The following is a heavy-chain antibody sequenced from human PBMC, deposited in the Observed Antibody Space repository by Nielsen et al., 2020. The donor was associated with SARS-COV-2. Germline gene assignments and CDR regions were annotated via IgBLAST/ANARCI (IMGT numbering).Heavy chain of an antibody. CDR2: ISYDGSDK. Sequence: GESLKISCVASGFSFSSYAMHWVRQAPGKGLEWVAVISYDGSDKFYSDSVQGRFAISRDNSRNRLYLQMNSLRIEDTAVFYCAKDLGHVYDNNGYLDYWGQGTLVTVST. CDR1: GFSFSSYA. J-gene: IGHJ4*02. V-gene: IGHV3-30*18. D-gene: IGHD3-22*01. CDR3: AKDLGHVYDNNGYLDY.